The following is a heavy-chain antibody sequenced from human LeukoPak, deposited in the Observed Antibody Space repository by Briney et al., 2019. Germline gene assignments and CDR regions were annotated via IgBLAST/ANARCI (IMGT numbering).Heavy chain of an antibody. D-gene: IGHD2-2*01. CDR1: GFTFSSYS. CDR2: ISSSSSYI. J-gene: IGHJ1*01. V-gene: IGHV3-21*01. Sequence: GGSLRLSCAASGFTFSSYSMYWVPQAPGKGLEWVSSISSSSSYIYYADSVKGRFTISRDNAKNSLYLQMNSLRAEDTAVYYCASDWGYHRFQHWGQGTLVTVSS. CDR3: ASDWGYHRFQH.